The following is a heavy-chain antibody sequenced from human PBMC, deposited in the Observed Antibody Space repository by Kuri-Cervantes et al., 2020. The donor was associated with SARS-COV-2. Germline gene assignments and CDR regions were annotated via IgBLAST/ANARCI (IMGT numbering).Heavy chain of an antibody. D-gene: IGHD1-26*01. CDR1: GLTFSGYA. V-gene: IGHV3-30-3*01. CDR2: ISFDGSNE. J-gene: IGHJ5*02. Sequence: GGSLRLSCAASGLTFSGYAAHWVRQAPGKGLEWVALISFDGSNEYYADSVKGRFNISRDTSKNTLYLQMKSLRPEDTAVYYCATEGGTYPGWFDPWGQGTLVTVSS. CDR3: ATEGGTYPGWFDP.